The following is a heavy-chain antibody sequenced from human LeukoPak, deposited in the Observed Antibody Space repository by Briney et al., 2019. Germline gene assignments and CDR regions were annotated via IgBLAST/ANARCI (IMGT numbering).Heavy chain of an antibody. CDR2: TSAYNGNT. V-gene: IGHV1-18*01. Sequence: ASVKVSCKASGYTFTSYGISWVQQAPGQGLEWMGWTSAYNGNTNYAQKLQGRVTMTTDTSTSTAYMELRSLRSDDTAVYYCARRVAGIGSDYWGQGTLVTVSS. J-gene: IGHJ4*02. D-gene: IGHD1-26*01. CDR3: ARRVAGIGSDY. CDR1: GYTFTSYG.